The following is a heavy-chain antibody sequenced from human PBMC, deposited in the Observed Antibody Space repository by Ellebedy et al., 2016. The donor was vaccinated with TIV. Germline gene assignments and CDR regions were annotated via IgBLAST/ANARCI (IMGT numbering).Heavy chain of an antibody. CDR2: IIPIFGTA. V-gene: IGHV1-69*13. J-gene: IGHJ4*02. CDR1: GGTFSSYA. Sequence: SVKVSCXASGGTFSSYAISWVRQAPGQGLEWMGGIIPIFGTANYAQKFQGRVTITADESTSTAYMELSSLRSEDTAVYYCARAGLGYDSSGYLDYWGQGTLVTVSS. D-gene: IGHD3-22*01. CDR3: ARAGLGYDSSGYLDY.